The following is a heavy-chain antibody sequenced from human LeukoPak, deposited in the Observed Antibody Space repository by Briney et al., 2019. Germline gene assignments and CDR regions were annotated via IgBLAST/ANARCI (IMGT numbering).Heavy chain of an antibody. D-gene: IGHD3-3*01. J-gene: IGHJ6*03. V-gene: IGHV3-30*04. Sequence: PGGSLRLSCAASGFTFSSYAMHWVRQAPGKGLGWVAIISSGGSYKFYADSVKGRFTISRDNSKNTLYLEMKSLRPEDTAVYSCARDRPSTVFGVADYYYMDVWGKGTTVTVSS. CDR3: ARDRPSTVFGVADYYYMDV. CDR2: ISSGGSYK. CDR1: GFTFSSYA.